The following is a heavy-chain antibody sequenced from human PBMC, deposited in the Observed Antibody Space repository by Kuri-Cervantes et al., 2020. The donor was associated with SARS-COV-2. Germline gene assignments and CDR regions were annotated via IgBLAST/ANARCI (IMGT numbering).Heavy chain of an antibody. Sequence: GESLKIYCPASGFIFSDYYMTWIRQAPGKGLEWVSNIGPSGTTKYYADSVKGRFTISIDNSKNTRYLQMNIRRAKDTAVYYCARGYSGSYYVFFDYRGQGTVVTVSS. D-gene: IGHD1-26*01. CDR2: IGPSGTTK. CDR1: GFIFSDYY. V-gene: IGHV3-11*04. CDR3: ARGYSGSYYVFFDY. J-gene: IGHJ4*02.